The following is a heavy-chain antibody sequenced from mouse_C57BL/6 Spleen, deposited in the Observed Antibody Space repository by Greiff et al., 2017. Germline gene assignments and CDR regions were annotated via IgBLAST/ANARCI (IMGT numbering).Heavy chain of an antibody. CDR1: GYTFTSYW. J-gene: IGHJ4*01. V-gene: IGHV1-64*01. CDR3: ANAYYSNYGYAMDY. Sequence: VQLQQPGAELVKPGASVKLSCKASGYTFTSYWMHWVKQRPGQGLEWIGMIHPNSGSTNYNEKFKSKATLTVDKSSSTAYMQLSSLTSEDSAVYYCANAYYSNYGYAMDYWGQGTSVTVSS. CDR2: IHPNSGST. D-gene: IGHD2-5*01.